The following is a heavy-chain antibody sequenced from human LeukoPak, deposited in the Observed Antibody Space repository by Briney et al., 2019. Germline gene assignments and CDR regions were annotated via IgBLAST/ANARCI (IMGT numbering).Heavy chain of an antibody. CDR3: ATGGSYFDY. CDR1: GFTFSSYT. Sequence: GGSLRLSCAASGFTFSSYTMHWVRQAPGKGLEWVAVISYDESNKYYADSVKGRFTISRDNSKNTLYLQMNSLRAEDTAVYYCATGGSYFDYWGQGTLVTVSS. V-gene: IGHV3-30-3*01. J-gene: IGHJ4*02. D-gene: IGHD3-16*01. CDR2: ISYDESNK.